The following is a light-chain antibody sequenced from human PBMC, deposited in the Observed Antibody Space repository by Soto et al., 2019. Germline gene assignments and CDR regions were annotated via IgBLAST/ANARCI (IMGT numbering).Light chain of an antibody. Sequence: DIQMTQSPSTLSASVGDRVTITCRASQSISSWLAWYQQKPGKAPKLLIYDASSLESGVPSRFSGSGSGTEFTLTISSLQPDEFATYYCQQDNSYFGPGTKVDSK. CDR1: QSISSW. J-gene: IGKJ3*01. CDR3: QQDNSY. V-gene: IGKV1-5*01. CDR2: DAS.